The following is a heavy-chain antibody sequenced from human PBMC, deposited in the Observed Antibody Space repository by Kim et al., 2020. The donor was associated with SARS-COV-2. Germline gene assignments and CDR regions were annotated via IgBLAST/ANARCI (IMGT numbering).Heavy chain of an antibody. J-gene: IGHJ3*02. Sequence: ASVKVSCKASGYTFTSYAMHWVRQAPGQRLEWMGWINAGNGNTKYSQKFQGRVTITRDTSASTAYMELSSLRSEDTAVYYCARALRATTNYAFDIWGQGTMVTVSS. V-gene: IGHV1-3*01. D-gene: IGHD1-26*01. CDR3: ARALRATTNYAFDI. CDR2: INAGNGNT. CDR1: GYTFTSYA.